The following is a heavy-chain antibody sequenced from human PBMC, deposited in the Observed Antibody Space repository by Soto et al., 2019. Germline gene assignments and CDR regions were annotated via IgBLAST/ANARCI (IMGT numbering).Heavy chain of an antibody. Sequence: QLLESGGGLAQPGGSLTLSCAASGFTFSTSAMNWVRQAPGKGLEWVSLTSESGGRTYYADSVKGRFTISRDNSKNTLYLQMNSLRAEDTAVYYCAKSLNINWKNWFDPWGQGTLVTVSS. CDR2: TSESGGRT. V-gene: IGHV3-23*01. CDR3: AKSLNINWKNWFDP. CDR1: GFTFSTSA. J-gene: IGHJ5*02. D-gene: IGHD1-1*01.